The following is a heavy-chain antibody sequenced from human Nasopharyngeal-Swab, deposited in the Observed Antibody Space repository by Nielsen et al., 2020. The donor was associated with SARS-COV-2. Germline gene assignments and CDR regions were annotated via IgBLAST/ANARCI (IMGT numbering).Heavy chain of an antibody. D-gene: IGHD3-10*01. Sequence: ASVKVSCKASGYTFTSYGISWVRQAPGQGLEWMGWISAYNGNTNYAQKLQGRVTMTTDTSTSTAYLELSSLRSEDTAVYYCTSLPGAKIIPRLLWFGDGRDYWGQGTLVTVSS. J-gene: IGHJ4*02. CDR3: TSLPGAKIIPRLLWFGDGRDY. V-gene: IGHV1-18*01. CDR1: GYTFTSYG. CDR2: ISAYNGNT.